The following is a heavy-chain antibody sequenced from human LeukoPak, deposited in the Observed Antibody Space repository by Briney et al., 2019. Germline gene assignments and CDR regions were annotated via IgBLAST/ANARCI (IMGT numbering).Heavy chain of an antibody. J-gene: IGHJ3*02. V-gene: IGHV3-15*01. CDR2: VKSKADDGTT. CDR1: GFSFTNTW. CDR3: ATEVGSGSSYGDDAFDM. D-gene: IGHD3-10*01. Sequence: GGSLRLSCAASGFSFTNTWMSWVRQAPGKGLEWVGRVKSKADDGTTDYAAPVQGRFTISRDDSKNTLSLQMNSLETEDTAVYYCATEVGSGSSYGDDAFDMWGQGTMVTVSS.